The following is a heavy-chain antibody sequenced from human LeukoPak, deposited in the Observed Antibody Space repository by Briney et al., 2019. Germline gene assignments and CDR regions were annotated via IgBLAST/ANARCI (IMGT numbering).Heavy chain of an antibody. V-gene: IGHV4-38-2*02. CDR2: IYHSGST. D-gene: IGHD6-13*01. J-gene: IGHJ5*02. CDR3: ARAYSSSWYFNWFDP. CDR1: GYSISSGYY. Sequence: SETLSLTCTVSGYSISSGYYWGWLRQPPGRGLEWIGTIYHSGSTYYNPSLKSRVTISVDTSKNQFSLKLSSVTAAGTAVYFCARAYSSSWYFNWFDPWGQGTQVTVSS.